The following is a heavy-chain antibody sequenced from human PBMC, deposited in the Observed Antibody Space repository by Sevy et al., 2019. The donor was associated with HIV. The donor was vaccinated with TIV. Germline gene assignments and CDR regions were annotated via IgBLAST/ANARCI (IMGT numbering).Heavy chain of an antibody. D-gene: IGHD3-10*01. CDR2: IRYDGSNK. CDR1: GFTFSSYG. V-gene: IGHV3-30*02. Sequence: GGSLRLSCAASGFTFSSYGMHWVRQAPGKGLEWVAFIRYDGSNKYYADSVKGRFTISRDNSKNTLYLQMNSLRAEDTAVYYCAKEMVSSCYGSGVGDVWGQGTTVTVSS. J-gene: IGHJ6*02. CDR3: AKEMVSSCYGSGVGDV.